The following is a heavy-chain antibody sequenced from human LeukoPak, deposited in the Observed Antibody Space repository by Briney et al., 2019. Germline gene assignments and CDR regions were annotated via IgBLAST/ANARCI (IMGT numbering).Heavy chain of an antibody. CDR2: VSPDGLTT. CDR3: SRERDSNWFDP. V-gene: IGHV3-74*03. Sequence: PGESLRLSCAASEFTFSRYWMHWVRQAPGKGLVWVSRVSPDGLTTKYADSVKGRFTISRDNAKNTLYLQMNSLRDEDTSMYYCSRERDSNWFDPWGQGTLVTVSS. CDR1: EFTFSRYW. J-gene: IGHJ5*02.